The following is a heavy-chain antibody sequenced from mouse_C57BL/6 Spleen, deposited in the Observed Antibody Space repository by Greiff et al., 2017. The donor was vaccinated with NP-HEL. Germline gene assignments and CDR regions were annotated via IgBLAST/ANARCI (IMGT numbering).Heavy chain of an antibody. Sequence: QVLLQQPGPELVKPGASVKISCKASGYAFSSSWMTWVKQRPGKGLEWIGRIYPGDGDTNYNGTFKGKATLTADKSSITAYMQISSLTAEDYAVKVCAREEYGYWFDYWGQGTLVTVSA. CDR1: GYAFSSSW. CDR2: IYPGDGDT. D-gene: IGHD2-10*02. V-gene: IGHV1-82*01. CDR3: AREEYGYWFDY. J-gene: IGHJ3*01.